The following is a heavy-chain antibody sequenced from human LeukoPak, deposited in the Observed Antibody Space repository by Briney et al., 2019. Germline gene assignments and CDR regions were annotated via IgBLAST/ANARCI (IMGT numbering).Heavy chain of an antibody. CDR3: VIVRGYFDSSGTDY. Sequence: GGSLRLSCSASGFTFSSYTVHWVRQAPGKGLEFVSAITSTGGNTYYADSVTGKFTLSRDNSKNTLYLQMSSLRAEDTAVYYCVIVRGYFDSSGTDYWGQGTLVTVSS. V-gene: IGHV3-64D*06. J-gene: IGHJ4*02. CDR1: GFTFSSYT. CDR2: ITSTGGNT. D-gene: IGHD3-9*01.